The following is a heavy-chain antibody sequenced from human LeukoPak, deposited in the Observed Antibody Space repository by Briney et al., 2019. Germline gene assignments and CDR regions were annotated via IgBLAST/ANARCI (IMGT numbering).Heavy chain of an antibody. J-gene: IGHJ6*02. CDR3: AREYSYGTIVDV. V-gene: IGHV4-59*01. D-gene: IGHD5-18*01. Sequence: SETLSLTCTVSGGSISSYYWSWIRQPPGKGLEWIGYIYYSGSTNYNPSLKSRVTISVDTSKNQFYLKLSSVTAADTAVYYCAREYSYGTIVDVSGQGTTVTVSS. CDR1: GGSISSYY. CDR2: IYYSGST.